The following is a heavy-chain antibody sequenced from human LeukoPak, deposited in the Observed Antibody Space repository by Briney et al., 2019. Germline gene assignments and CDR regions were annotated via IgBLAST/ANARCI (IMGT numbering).Heavy chain of an antibody. CDR1: GGSISSSSYY. CDR2: IYYSGST. D-gene: IGHD1-1*01. CDR3: ARVNNWNDAGAFDI. Sequence: SETLSLTCTVSGGSISSSSYYWSWIRQPPGKGLEWIGYIYYSGSTYYNPSLKSRVTISVDTSKNQFSLKLSSVTGADTAVYYCARVNNWNDAGAFDIWGQGTMVTVSS. V-gene: IGHV4-30-4*08. J-gene: IGHJ3*02.